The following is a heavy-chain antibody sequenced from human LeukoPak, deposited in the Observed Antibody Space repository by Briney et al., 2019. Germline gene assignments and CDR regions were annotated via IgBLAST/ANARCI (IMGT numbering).Heavy chain of an antibody. CDR3: ARDLITVTKGFDI. Sequence: SGTLSLTCTVSGAAISTYYWSWIRQPAGKGLEWIGHIYTRGSANYNPSLKNRVTMSVDTSKNQFSLRLRSVTAADTAVYYCARDLITVTKGFDIWGQGTMVSVSS. D-gene: IGHD4-17*01. J-gene: IGHJ3*02. V-gene: IGHV4-4*07. CDR2: IYTRGSA. CDR1: GAAISTYY.